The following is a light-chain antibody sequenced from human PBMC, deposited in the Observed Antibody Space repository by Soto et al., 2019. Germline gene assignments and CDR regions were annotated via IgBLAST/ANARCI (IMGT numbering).Light chain of an antibody. V-gene: IGLV1-40*01. Sequence: QAVVTQPPSVSGAPGQRVTISCTGSSSNIGAGYNVHWYQQLLGTAPKLLIYANSNRPSGVPDRFSGSKSGTSASLAITGLQAGDEADYYCQSYDSSLSEGVFGGGTKLTVL. CDR2: ANS. CDR3: QSYDSSLSEGV. CDR1: SSNIGAGYN. J-gene: IGLJ2*01.